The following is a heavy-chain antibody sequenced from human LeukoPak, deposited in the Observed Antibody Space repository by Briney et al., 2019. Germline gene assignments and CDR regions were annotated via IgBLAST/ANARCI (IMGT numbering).Heavy chain of an antibody. CDR3: ARDLGIAAAKSDY. V-gene: IGHV3-21*01. Sequence: GGSLRLSCAASGSTFSGYSMNWVRQAPGKWLEWVSSISSSSSYIYYADSVKGRFTISRDNAKNSLYLQMNSLRAEDTAVYYCARDLGIAAAKSDYWGQGTLVTVSS. CDR1: GSTFSGYS. D-gene: IGHD6-13*01. J-gene: IGHJ4*02. CDR2: ISSSSSYI.